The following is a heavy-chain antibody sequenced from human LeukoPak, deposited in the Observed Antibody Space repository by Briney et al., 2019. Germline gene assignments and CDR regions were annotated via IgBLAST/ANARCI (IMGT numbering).Heavy chain of an antibody. CDR2: ISSSSSTI. J-gene: IGHJ4*02. CDR1: GFTFRSYS. D-gene: IGHD3-22*01. Sequence: PGGSLRLSCAASGFTFRSYSMNWVRQAPGKGVEWVSYISSSSSTIYYADSVKGRFTISRDNAKNSLYLQMNSLRDEDTAVYYCARARYYYDSSGYFADYWGQGTLVTVSS. V-gene: IGHV3-48*02. CDR3: ARARYYYDSSGYFADY.